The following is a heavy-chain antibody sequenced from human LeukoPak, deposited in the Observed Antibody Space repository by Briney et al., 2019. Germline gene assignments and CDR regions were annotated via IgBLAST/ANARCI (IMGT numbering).Heavy chain of an antibody. CDR2: IYYSGST. CDR1: GGSISSSSYY. Sequence: PSETLSLTCTVSGGSISSSSYYWGWIRQPPGKGLEWIGSIYYSGSTYYNPSLKSRVTISVDTSKNQFSLKLSSVTAADTAVYYCARHYCSSTSCYAPIYWGQGTLVTVSS. J-gene: IGHJ4*02. V-gene: IGHV4-39*01. D-gene: IGHD2-2*01. CDR3: ARHYCSSTSCYAPIY.